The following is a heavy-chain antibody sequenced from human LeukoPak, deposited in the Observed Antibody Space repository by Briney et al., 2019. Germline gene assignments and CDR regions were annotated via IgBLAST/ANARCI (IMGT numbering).Heavy chain of an antibody. J-gene: IGHJ6*03. CDR1: GYTFTGYY. CDR3: ARAASTAMVGPIFYYYYMDV. D-gene: IGHD5-18*01. CDR2: MNPNSGNT. V-gene: IGHV1-8*03. Sequence: ASVKVSCKASGYTFTGYYMHWVRQAPGQGLEWMGWMNPNSGNTGYAQKFQGRVTITRNTSISTAYMELSSLRSEDTAVYYCARAASTAMVGPIFYYYYMDVWGKGTTVTISS.